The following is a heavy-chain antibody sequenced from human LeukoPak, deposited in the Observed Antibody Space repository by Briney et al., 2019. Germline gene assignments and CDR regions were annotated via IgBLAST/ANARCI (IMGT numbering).Heavy chain of an antibody. CDR3: ARHPPLSGTLYYYYGMGV. J-gene: IGHJ6*02. CDR2: MNPNSGNT. V-gene: IGHV1-8*01. CDR1: GYTFTSYD. Sequence: ASVKVSCKASGYTFTSYDINWVRQATGQGLEWMGWMNPNSGNTGYAQKFQGRVTMTRNTSISTAYMELSSLRSEDTAVYYCARHPPLSGTLYYYYGMGVWGQGTTVTVSS. D-gene: IGHD1-14*01.